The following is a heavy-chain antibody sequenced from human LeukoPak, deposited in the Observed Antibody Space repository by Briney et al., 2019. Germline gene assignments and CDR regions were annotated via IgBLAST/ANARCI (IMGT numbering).Heavy chain of an antibody. CDR1: GFTFGNFW. CDR2: IKEDSGVK. D-gene: IGHD2-21*01. Sequence: GGSLRLSCAASGFTFGNFWMTWVRQAPGKGLEWVANIKEDSGVKNYVDSVKGRFTVSRDNAKNSLFLQTNSLRAEDTAVYYCARDLSPSCGDGCYYDALDIWGQGTIVTVS. V-gene: IGHV3-7*01. J-gene: IGHJ3*02. CDR3: ARDLSPSCGDGCYYDALDI.